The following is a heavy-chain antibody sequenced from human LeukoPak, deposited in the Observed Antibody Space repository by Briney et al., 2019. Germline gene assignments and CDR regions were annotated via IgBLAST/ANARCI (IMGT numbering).Heavy chain of an antibody. J-gene: IGHJ3*02. CDR1: GFMFSGYW. D-gene: IGHD3-16*02. CDR2: INSDGSST. Sequence: PVGSLRLSCSASGFMFSGYWMHWVRQAPGKGLVWVSYINSDGSSTSYADSVKGRFTISRDNAKNTLYLQMNSLRAEDTAVYYCARDSSLPGIWGQGTMVTVSS. V-gene: IGHV3-74*01. CDR3: ARDSSLPGI.